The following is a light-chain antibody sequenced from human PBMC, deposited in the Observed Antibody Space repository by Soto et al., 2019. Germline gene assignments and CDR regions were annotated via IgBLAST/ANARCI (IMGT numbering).Light chain of an antibody. CDR1: SSNIGGNS. J-gene: IGLJ1*01. Sequence: QSVLTQPPSVSAAPGQRVTISCSGSSSNIGGNSVSWYQQLPGTAPKLLIYDDDQRPSGIPDRFSGSKSGTAATLRITGVQTGDEADYYCGPWDSSLSAYVFGTGTKGTVL. V-gene: IGLV1-51*01. CDR2: DDD. CDR3: GPWDSSLSAYV.